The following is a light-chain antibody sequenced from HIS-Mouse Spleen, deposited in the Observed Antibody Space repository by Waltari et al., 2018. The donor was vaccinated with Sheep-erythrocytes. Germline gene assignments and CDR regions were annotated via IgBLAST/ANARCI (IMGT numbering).Light chain of an antibody. V-gene: IGKV2-30*01. CDR3: MQGTHPYT. Sequence: DVVMTQSPLSLPVTLGQPASISCRSSQSLVYSDGNTYLNWFQQSPGQSPRRLIYKVSNRDSGVPDRFSCSGSGTDFTLKISRVEAEDVGVYYCMQGTHPYTFDQGTKLEIK. CDR2: KVS. CDR1: QSLVYSDGNTY. J-gene: IGKJ2*01.